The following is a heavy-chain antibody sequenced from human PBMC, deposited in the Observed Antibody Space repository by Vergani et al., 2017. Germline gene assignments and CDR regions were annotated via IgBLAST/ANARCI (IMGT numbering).Heavy chain of an antibody. D-gene: IGHD2-15*01. Sequence: QVQLQESGPGLVKPSQTLSLTCTVSGGSISSSSYYWGWIRQPPGKGLEWIGSIYYSGSTYYNPSLKSRVTISVDTSKNQFSLKLSSVTAADTAVYYCAREGIGNWFDPWGQGTLVTVSS. J-gene: IGHJ5*02. CDR2: IYYSGST. CDR3: AREGIGNWFDP. V-gene: IGHV4-39*07. CDR1: GGSISSSSYY.